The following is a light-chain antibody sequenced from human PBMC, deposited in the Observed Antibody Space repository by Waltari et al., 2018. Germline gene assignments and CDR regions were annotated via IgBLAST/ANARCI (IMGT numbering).Light chain of an antibody. CDR1: QIVSNNY. Sequence: PPCRASQIVSNNYLAWYQQQPGQAPRLLIYGVSSRATGIPDRFSGSGSGTDFTLTISRLEPEDSAVYFCHLYGSARTFGGGTKVEIK. J-gene: IGKJ4*01. CDR2: GVS. V-gene: IGKV3-20*01. CDR3: HLYGSART.